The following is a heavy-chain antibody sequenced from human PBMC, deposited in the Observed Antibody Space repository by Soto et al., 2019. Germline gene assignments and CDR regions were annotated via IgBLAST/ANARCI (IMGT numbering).Heavy chain of an antibody. J-gene: IGHJ6*02. CDR3: ARVIVVVPASGMDV. CDR2: IYHSGST. V-gene: IGHV4-4*02. CDR1: GGSISSSNW. Sequence: QVQLQESGPGLVKPSGTLSLTCAVSGGSISSSNWWRWVRQPPGKGLEWIGEIYHSGSTNHNPSRKRRGTRSEDKSKNQVALKRSSGTAADTAVYYCARVIVVVPASGMDVWGQGTTVTVSS. D-gene: IGHD2-2*01.